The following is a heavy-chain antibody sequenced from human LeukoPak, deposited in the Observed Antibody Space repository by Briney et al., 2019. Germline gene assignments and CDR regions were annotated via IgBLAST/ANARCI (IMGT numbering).Heavy chain of an antibody. CDR2: ISGSGGST. J-gene: IGHJ5*02. CDR3: AKAPFPPRFGDPNWFDP. D-gene: IGHD3-10*01. CDR1: GFTFSSYA. Sequence: GGSLRLSCAASGFTFSSYAMSWVRQAPGKGLEWVSAISGSGGSTYYADSVKGRFTTSRDNSKNTLYLQMNSLRAEDTAVYYCAKAPFPPRFGDPNWFDPWGQGTLVTVSS. V-gene: IGHV3-23*01.